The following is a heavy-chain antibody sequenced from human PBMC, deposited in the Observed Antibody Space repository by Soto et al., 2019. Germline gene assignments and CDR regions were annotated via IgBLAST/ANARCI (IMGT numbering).Heavy chain of an antibody. Sequence: EVQVVESGGGWVQPGGSLRVSCVGSGFTFRSYWMSWVRQAPGKGLEWVANIRPDGSEKYYVDSVKGRFTISRDNAKNSLYLQMSSLRAEDTAVYYCAREEGATVANNWFDSWGQGALVTVSS. V-gene: IGHV3-7*03. CDR3: AREEGATVANNWFDS. CDR2: IRPDGSEK. CDR1: GFTFRSYW. D-gene: IGHD4-17*01. J-gene: IGHJ5*01.